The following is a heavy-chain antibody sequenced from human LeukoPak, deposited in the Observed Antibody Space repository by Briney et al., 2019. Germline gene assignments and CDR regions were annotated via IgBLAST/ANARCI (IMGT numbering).Heavy chain of an antibody. CDR1: GFTFSSFA. CDR3: AKSESYGDNTYYYYFAMDV. Sequence: PGGSLRLSCAASGFTFSSFAMSWVRQAPGKGLEWVSGLSFSGGGTYYADSVKGRFTISRDNSKNTLYLQMNSLRAEDTAVYYCAKSESYGDNTYYYYFAMDVWGQGTTVTVSS. D-gene: IGHD4-17*01. CDR2: LSFSGGGT. J-gene: IGHJ6*02. V-gene: IGHV3-23*01.